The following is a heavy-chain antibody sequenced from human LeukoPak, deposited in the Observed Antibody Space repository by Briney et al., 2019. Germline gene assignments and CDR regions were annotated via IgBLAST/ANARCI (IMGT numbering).Heavy chain of an antibody. J-gene: IGHJ4*02. Sequence: GGSLRLSCVASGFTFSAYWMSWVRQAPGKGLECMASIKQDGSETYYVDSVKGRFTISRDNAKDSLDLQMNNLRAEDTAVYYCAALIIGRPFDYWGQGTLVIVSS. D-gene: IGHD1-26*01. CDR2: IKQDGSET. V-gene: IGHV3-7*03. CDR1: GFTFSAYW. CDR3: AALIIGRPFDY.